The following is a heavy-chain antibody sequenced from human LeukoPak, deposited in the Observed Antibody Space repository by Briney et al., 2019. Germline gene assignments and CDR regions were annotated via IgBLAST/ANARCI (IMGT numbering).Heavy chain of an antibody. D-gene: IGHD3-3*01. CDR2: INPNSGGT. CDR3: ARGLDYDFWSGGEDYYYYYYMDV. J-gene: IGHJ6*03. V-gene: IGHV1-2*02. Sequence: ASVKVSCKASGYTFTGYYMHWVRQAPGQGLEWMGWINPNSGGTNYAQKFQGRVTMTRDTSISTAYMELSRLRSDDTAVYYCARGLDYDFWSGGEDYYYYYYMDVWGKGTTVTVSS. CDR1: GYTFTGYY.